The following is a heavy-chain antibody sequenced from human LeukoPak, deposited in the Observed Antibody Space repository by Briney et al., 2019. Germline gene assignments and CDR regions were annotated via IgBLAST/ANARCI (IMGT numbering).Heavy chain of an antibody. CDR1: GGSFSGYY. D-gene: IGHD2-15*01. V-gene: IGHV4-34*01. J-gene: IGHJ5*02. CDR3: ARGRGYCSGGSCINWIDP. CDR2: INHSGST. Sequence: SETLSLTCAFNGGSFSGYYWSWIRQPPGKGLEWIGEINHSGSTNYNPSLKSRVTISVDTSKNQFSLNLRSVTAADTAVYYCARGRGYCSGGSCINWIDPWGQGTLVTV.